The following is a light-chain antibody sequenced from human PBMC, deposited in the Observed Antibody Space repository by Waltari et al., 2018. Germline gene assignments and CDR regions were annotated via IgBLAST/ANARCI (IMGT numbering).Light chain of an antibody. J-gene: IGLJ3*02. CDR1: SIDGCGSNY. Sequence: QTALPQPPSVSGSPGPSITISCPGTSIDGCGSNYVSWYQQHPGKAPKLMIYDVSKRPSGVSNRFSGSKSGNTASLTISGLQAEDEADYYCCSYAGSRVFGGGTKLTVL. CDR3: CSYAGSRV. CDR2: DVS. V-gene: IGLV2-23*02.